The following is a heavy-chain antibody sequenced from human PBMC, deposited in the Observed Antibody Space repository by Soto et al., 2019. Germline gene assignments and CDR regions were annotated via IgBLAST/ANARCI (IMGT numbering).Heavy chain of an antibody. CDR2: ISYDGSNK. CDR1: GFTFSSYG. Sequence: GGSLRLSCAASGFTFSSYGMHWVRQAPGKGLEWVAVISYDGSNKYYADSVKGRFTISRDNSKNTLYLQMNSLRAEDTAVYYCAKDRQDHYYDSSGLGYWGQGTLVTVSS. CDR3: AKDRQDHYYDSSGLGY. D-gene: IGHD3-22*01. J-gene: IGHJ4*02. V-gene: IGHV3-30*18.